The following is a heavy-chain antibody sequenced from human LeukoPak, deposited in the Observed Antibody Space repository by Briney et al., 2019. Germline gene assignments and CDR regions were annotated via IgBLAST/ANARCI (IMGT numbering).Heavy chain of an antibody. V-gene: IGHV4-39*07. Sequence: SETLSLTCTVSGDSITRGSYYWGWIRQTPGKGLEWIGNIYSSGSTSFNPSLKSRITMSVDTSKNQFSLKLNSVTAADTAVYYCARDSANELTGAYYFDYWGQGTLVTVSS. CDR1: GDSITRGSYY. CDR2: IYSSGST. CDR3: ARDSANELTGAYYFDY. J-gene: IGHJ4*02. D-gene: IGHD7-27*01.